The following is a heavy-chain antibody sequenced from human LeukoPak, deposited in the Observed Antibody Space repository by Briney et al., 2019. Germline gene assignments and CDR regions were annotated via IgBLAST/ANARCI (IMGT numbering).Heavy chain of an antibody. CDR3: ARGGSPPEALGDTFDI. J-gene: IGHJ3*02. CDR2: INSDGSGT. CDR1: GFTFSSYW. D-gene: IGHD1-26*01. V-gene: IGHV3-74*01. Sequence: GGSLRLSCAASGFTFSSYWMHWVRRAPGKGLVWVSRINSDGSGTSYADSVKGRFTISRDNVKNTLYLQMNSLRAEDTAVYYCARGGSPPEALGDTFDIWGQGTMVTVSS.